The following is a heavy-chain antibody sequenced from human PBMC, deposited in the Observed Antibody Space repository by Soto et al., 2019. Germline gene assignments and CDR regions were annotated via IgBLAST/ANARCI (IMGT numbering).Heavy chain of an antibody. D-gene: IGHD6-13*01. J-gene: IGHJ4*02. CDR2: IASDGKDK. CDR3: AKDGTIAAADYFFDY. Sequence: QVQLVESGGGVVQPGRSLKLSCAASGFTFSNYAIHWVRQAPGKGLEWVAVIASDGKDKRYADSVKGRFTISRDNSKNTRNLQKNSLRGEDTAVYYCAKDGTIAAADYFFDYWGQGSLVTVSS. CDR1: GFTFSNYA. V-gene: IGHV3-30*18.